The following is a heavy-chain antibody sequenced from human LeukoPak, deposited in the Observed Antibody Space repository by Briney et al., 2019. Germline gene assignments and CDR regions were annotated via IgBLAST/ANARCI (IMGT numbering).Heavy chain of an antibody. CDR3: ARQVEMATANLKHFQY. J-gene: IGHJ1*01. V-gene: IGHV3-33*01. Sequence: GGSLRLSCAASGFTFSSCGMHWVRQAPGEGLEWVAFIWSDGSEKYYADAVKGRFTVSRDNSKNTLYLQMNSLRVEDTAVYYCARQVEMATANLKHFQYWGQGTLVTVSS. D-gene: IGHD5-24*01. CDR2: IWSDGSEK. CDR1: GFTFSSCG.